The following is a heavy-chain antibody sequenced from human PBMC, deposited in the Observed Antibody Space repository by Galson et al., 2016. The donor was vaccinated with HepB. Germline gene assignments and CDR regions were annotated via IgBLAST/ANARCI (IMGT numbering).Heavy chain of an antibody. CDR2: ISGSGGST. D-gene: IGHD6-13*01. CDR3: AKGRSLSAAVSIWFDP. J-gene: IGHJ5*02. V-gene: IGHV3-23*01. Sequence: SLRLSCAASGFTFSNYAMSWVRQAPGKGLEWVSSISGSGGSTFYADSVKGRFTISRDNSKNTLSLQINSLRAEDTALYYCAKGRSLSAAVSIWFDPWGQGTLVTVSS. CDR1: GFTFSNYA.